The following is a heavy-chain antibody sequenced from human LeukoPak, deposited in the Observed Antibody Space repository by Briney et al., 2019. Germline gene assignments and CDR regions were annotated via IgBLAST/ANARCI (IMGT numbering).Heavy chain of an antibody. J-gene: IGHJ4*02. D-gene: IGHD3/OR15-3a*01. CDR1: GFAFANQG. CDR3: AKLEGSWTDH. Sequence: GGSLRLSCEASGFAFANQGMIWVRQVQGRGLDWVSAIGGSGATTYYADSVKGRFTISRDNSKNTMYLRMNSLRADDTAVYYCAKLEGSWTDHWGQGILVNVFS. V-gene: IGHV3-23*01. CDR2: IGGSGATT.